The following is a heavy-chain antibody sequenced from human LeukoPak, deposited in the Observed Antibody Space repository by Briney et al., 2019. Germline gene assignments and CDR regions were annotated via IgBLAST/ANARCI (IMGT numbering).Heavy chain of an antibody. V-gene: IGHV4-61*01. CDR3: ARGASYYDILTGYYPQRGAMDV. J-gene: IGHJ6*02. D-gene: IGHD3-9*01. CDR2: IYYSGST. CDR1: GGSVSSGNYY. Sequence: SETLSLTCTVSGGSVSSGNYYWSWIRQPPGKGLEWIGYIYYSGSTNYNPSLKSRVTISVDTSKNQFSLKLSSVTAADTAVYYCARGASYYDILTGYYPQRGAMDVRGQGTTVTVSS.